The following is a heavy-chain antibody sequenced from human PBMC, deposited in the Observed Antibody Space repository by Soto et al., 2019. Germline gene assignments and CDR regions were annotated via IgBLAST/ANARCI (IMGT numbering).Heavy chain of an antibody. J-gene: IGHJ5*02. Sequence: GGSLRLSCAASGFTFSDYYMSWIRQAPGKGLEWVSYISSSGSTIYYADSVKGRFTISRDNAKNSLYLQMNSLRAEDTAVYYCARRATRRYMTTVTTPPSSWGQGTMVTVSS. CDR3: ARRATRRYMTTVTTPPSS. CDR1: GFTFSDYY. CDR2: ISSSGSTI. D-gene: IGHD4-4*01. V-gene: IGHV3-11*01.